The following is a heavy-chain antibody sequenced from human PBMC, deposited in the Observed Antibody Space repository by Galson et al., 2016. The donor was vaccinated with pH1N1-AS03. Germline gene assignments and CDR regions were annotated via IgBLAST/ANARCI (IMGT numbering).Heavy chain of an antibody. D-gene: IGHD4-17*01. J-gene: IGHJ4*01. Sequence: QSGAEVKKPGESLRISCEVSGYTFTDYWIAWVRQVPGRGLEWMGMVYPEDSDTRYNQSFRGQVTISADKSITTAYLQWSSLQASDSAIYYCARLLLYGFSGKYFFEYWGQGSLVTVAS. V-gene: IGHV5-51*01. CDR3: ARLLLYGFSGKYFFEY. CDR1: GYTFTDYW. CDR2: VYPEDSDT.